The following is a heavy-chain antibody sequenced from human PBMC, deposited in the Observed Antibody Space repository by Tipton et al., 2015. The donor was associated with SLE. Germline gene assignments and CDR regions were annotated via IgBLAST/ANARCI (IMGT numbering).Heavy chain of an antibody. CDR1: GGSISSSSYY. CDR2: IYYSGST. J-gene: IGHJ1*01. D-gene: IGHD1-26*01. Sequence: TLSLTCTVSGGSISSSSYYWSWIRQPPGKGLEWIGYIYYSGSTNYNPSLKSRVTISVGTSKNQFSLKLSSVTAADTAVYYCARYGTYDGSRYFQHWGQGTLVTVSS. CDR3: ARYGTYDGSRYFQH. V-gene: IGHV4-61*01.